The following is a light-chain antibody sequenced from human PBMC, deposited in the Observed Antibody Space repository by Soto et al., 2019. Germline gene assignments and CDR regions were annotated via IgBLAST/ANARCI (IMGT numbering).Light chain of an antibody. CDR3: ISFTSSSALYV. J-gene: IGLJ1*01. CDR2: DVS. CDR1: SGDVGGYNY. Sequence: QSALTQPASVSGSPGQSITISCTGTSGDVGGYNYVSWYQHNPGKAPKLIIYDVSYRPSGISNRFSGSKSGNTASLTISGLQADDEADYFCISFTSSSALYVFGTGTKLTVL. V-gene: IGLV2-14*03.